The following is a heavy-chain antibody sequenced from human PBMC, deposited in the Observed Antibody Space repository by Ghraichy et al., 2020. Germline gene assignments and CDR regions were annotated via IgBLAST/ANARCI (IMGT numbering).Heavy chain of an antibody. CDR3: AREGPIGYGSASYYNVRDDY. CDR2: IYSGGST. CDR1: GFTVSSNY. V-gene: IGHV3-53*04. D-gene: IGHD3-10*01. Sequence: GGSLRLSCAASGFTVSSNYMSWVRQAPGKGLEWVSVIYSGGSTYYADSVKGRFTISRHNSKNTLYLQMNSLRAEDTAVYYCAREGPIGYGSASYYNVRDDYWGQGTLVTVSS. J-gene: IGHJ4*02.